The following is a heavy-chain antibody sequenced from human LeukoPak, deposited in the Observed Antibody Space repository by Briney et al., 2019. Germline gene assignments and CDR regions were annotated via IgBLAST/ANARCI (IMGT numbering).Heavy chain of an antibody. Sequence: QAGGSLRLSCAASGFTFSSYWMHWVRQAPGKGLVWVSRINSDGSSTSYADSVEGRFTISRDNAKNTLYLQMNSLRAEDTAVYYCARSTIFGVEIDYWGQGTLVTASS. D-gene: IGHD3-3*01. V-gene: IGHV3-74*01. CDR3: ARSTIFGVEIDY. CDR2: INSDGSST. CDR1: GFTFSSYW. J-gene: IGHJ4*02.